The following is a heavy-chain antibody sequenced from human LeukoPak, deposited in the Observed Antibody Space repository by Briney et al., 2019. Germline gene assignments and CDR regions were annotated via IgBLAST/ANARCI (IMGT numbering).Heavy chain of an antibody. Sequence: ASVKVSCRASGYTFTGYYIHWVRQAPGQGLEWMGWINPNTGGTMFAQKFQGRVTLTRDTSISTVYMELNRLTYDDTAVFYCARDYYDSNGYGSFDYWGQGTLVTVSS. J-gene: IGHJ4*02. V-gene: IGHV1-2*02. CDR3: ARDYYDSNGYGSFDY. CDR2: INPNTGGT. D-gene: IGHD3-22*01. CDR1: GYTFTGYY.